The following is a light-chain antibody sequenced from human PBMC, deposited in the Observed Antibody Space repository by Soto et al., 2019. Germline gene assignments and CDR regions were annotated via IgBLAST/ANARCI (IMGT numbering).Light chain of an antibody. CDR2: DAS. J-gene: IGKJ3*01. Sequence: EIVLTQSPATLSLSPGERATLSCRASQSVSSYLAWYQQKPGQAPSLLIYDASNRATGIPARFSGSGSGTDFTHTISSLEPEDVAVCYCQQRSNWSSFGPGTKVDIK. V-gene: IGKV3-11*01. CDR1: QSVSSY. CDR3: QQRSNWSS.